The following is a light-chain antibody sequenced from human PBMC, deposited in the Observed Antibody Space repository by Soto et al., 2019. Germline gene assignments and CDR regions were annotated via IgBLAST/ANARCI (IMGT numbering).Light chain of an antibody. V-gene: IGLV2-14*01. CDR2: EVS. Sequence: QSALTQPASVSGSPEQSITISCTGTSSDVGSYNYVSWYQQHPGKAPKLMIYEVSDRPSGISSRFSGSKSSNTASLTISGLQTEDEADYYCSSYTSSSSLFGSGTKVTVL. CDR1: SSDVGSYNY. J-gene: IGLJ1*01. CDR3: SSYTSSSSL.